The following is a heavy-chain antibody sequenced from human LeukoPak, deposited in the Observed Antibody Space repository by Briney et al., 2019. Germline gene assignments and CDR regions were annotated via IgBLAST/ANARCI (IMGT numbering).Heavy chain of an antibody. CDR2: IKTDGSST. Sequence: QTGGSVRLSCVGSGFIFSNFWMHWVCQGPGKGLMWVSAIKTDGSSTSYVDSVKGRFTISRDNTKNTLYLQMNSLRAEDTAIYYCVNGITATSGWGQGTLVTVSS. CDR3: VNGITATSG. J-gene: IGHJ4*02. D-gene: IGHD1-20*01. V-gene: IGHV3-74*01. CDR1: GFIFSNFW.